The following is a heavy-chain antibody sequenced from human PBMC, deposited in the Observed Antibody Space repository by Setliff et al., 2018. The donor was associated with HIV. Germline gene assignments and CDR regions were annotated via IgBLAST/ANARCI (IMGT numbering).Heavy chain of an antibody. CDR1: GFTFDDYG. Sequence: GGSLRLSCAASGFTFDDYGMSWVRQAPGKGLEWVSGTNWNGASTSYADSVKGRFTISRDNAENSLYLQMNSLRAEDTALYYCARDWGGDTAMVPHFDYWGQGTLVTVSS. D-gene: IGHD5-18*01. CDR2: TNWNGAST. J-gene: IGHJ4*02. V-gene: IGHV3-20*04. CDR3: ARDWGGDTAMVPHFDY.